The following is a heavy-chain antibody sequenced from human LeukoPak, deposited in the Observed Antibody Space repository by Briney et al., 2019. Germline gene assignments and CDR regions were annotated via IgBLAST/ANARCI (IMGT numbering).Heavy chain of an antibody. CDR2: INPNSSNT. V-gene: IGHV1-8*01. D-gene: IGHD3-3*01. Sequence: ASVKVSCKASGYTFTSYDIYWVRQATGQGLEWMGWINPNSSNTGYAQKFQGRVTMTRNTSISTAYMELSSLRSEDTAVYYCARGLRRITIFGVVIFGWFDPWGQGTLVTVSS. CDR1: GYTFTSYD. CDR3: ARGLRRITIFGVVIFGWFDP. J-gene: IGHJ5*02.